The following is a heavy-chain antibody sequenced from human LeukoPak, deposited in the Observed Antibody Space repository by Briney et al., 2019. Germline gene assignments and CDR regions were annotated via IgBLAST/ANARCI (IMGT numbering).Heavy chain of an antibody. Sequence: ASVKVSCKASGYTFTDSWMHWVRQAPGQGLEWMGWINPKTGDATAARKFQGRVTMTRDTSIYTTYMELSGLTSDDAAVYYCARDVHHQRFDLWGQGTLVTV. CDR2: INPKTGDA. V-gene: IGHV1-2*02. CDR3: ARDVHHQRFDL. J-gene: IGHJ4*02. CDR1: GYTFTDSW.